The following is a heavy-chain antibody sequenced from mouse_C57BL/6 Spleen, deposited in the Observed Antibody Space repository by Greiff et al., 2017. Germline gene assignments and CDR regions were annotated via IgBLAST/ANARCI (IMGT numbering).Heavy chain of an antibody. D-gene: IGHD2-4*01. CDR3: ARHERVYYDYDGVYYFDY. CDR1: GYTFTEYT. CDR2: FYPGSGSI. Sequence: VQLQQSGAELVKPGASVKLSCKASGYTFTEYTIHWVKQRSGQGLEWIGWFYPGSGSIKYNEKFKDKATLTADKSSSTVYMELSRLTSEDSAVYFCARHERVYYDYDGVYYFDYWGQGTTLTVSS. V-gene: IGHV1-62-2*01. J-gene: IGHJ2*01.